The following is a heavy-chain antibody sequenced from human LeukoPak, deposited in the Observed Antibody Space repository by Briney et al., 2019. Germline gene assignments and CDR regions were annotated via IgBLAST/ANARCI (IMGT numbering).Heavy chain of an antibody. CDR2: ISAYNGNT. V-gene: IGHV1-18*01. Sequence: ASVKVSCKASGYTFTSYGISWVRQAPGQGLEWMGWISAYNGNTNYAQKLQGRVTMTTDTSTSTAYMELRSLRSDDTAVYYCARIVVVPAALRDNWFDPWGQGTLVTVSS. D-gene: IGHD2-2*01. J-gene: IGHJ5*02. CDR3: ARIVVVPAALRDNWFDP. CDR1: GYTFTSYG.